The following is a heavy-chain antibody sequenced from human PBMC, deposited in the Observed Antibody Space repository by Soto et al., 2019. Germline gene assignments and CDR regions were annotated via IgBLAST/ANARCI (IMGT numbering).Heavy chain of an antibody. CDR2: IIPVFGTV. V-gene: IGHV1-69*01. CDR3: ARDPYCSGGGCSLQPLASDI. CDR1: GGTFSSHA. Sequence: QVQLVQSGAEEKTPGSSVKVSCKASGGTFSSHAISWVQQAPGQGLEWMGGIIPVFGTVNYVPKFQGRVTITADESTSTAYMELISLRSEDTAVYYCARDPYCSGGGCSLQPLASDIWRQGTMFTVSS. D-gene: IGHD2-15*01. J-gene: IGHJ3*02.